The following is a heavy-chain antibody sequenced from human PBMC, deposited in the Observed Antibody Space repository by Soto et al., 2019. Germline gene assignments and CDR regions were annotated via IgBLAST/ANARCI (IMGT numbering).Heavy chain of an antibody. CDR2: IYYTAST. J-gene: IGHJ4*02. V-gene: IGHV4-31*03. Sequence: PSETLSLTCTVSGGSLTSGGYYWTWIRQPPGKGLEWIGYIYYTASTYYNPSLKSRVTMSADTSENQFSLELSSVTAADTAVYFCARGYCSSTGCSMGYWGQGTQVTVS. CDR3: ARGYCSSTGCSMGY. D-gene: IGHD2-2*03. CDR1: GGSLTSGGYY.